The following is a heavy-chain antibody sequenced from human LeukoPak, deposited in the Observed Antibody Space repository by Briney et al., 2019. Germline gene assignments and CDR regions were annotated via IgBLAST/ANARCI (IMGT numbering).Heavy chain of an antibody. V-gene: IGHV3-21*01. D-gene: IGHD5-18*01. CDR3: ASETKRGYSYGSPTDAFDI. CDR2: ISSSSSFI. J-gene: IGHJ3*02. CDR1: GFTFSHYS. Sequence: GGSLRLSCVASGFTFSHYSMTWVRQAPGKGLEWVSSISSSSSFIYYADSVKGRFTISRDNAKKSLYLQMNSLRAEDTAVYYCASETKRGYSYGSPTDAFDIWGQGTMVTVSS.